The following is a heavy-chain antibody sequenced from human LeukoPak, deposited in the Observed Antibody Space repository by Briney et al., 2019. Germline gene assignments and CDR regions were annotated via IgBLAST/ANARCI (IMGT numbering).Heavy chain of an antibody. CDR3: ARERERAYCGGDCYSDYGMDV. V-gene: IGHV3-7*01. CDR1: GFTFSSYW. J-gene: IGHJ6*02. CDR2: IKQDGSEK. D-gene: IGHD2-21*02. Sequence: GGSLRLSCAASGFTFSSYWMSWVRQAPGKGLEWVANIKQDGSEKYYVDSVKGRFTISRDNAKNSLYLQMNSLRAEDTAVYYCARERERAYCGGDCYSDYGMDVWGQGTTVTVSS.